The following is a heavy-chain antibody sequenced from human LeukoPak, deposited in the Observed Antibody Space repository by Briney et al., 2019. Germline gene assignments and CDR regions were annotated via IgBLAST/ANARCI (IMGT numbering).Heavy chain of an antibody. J-gene: IGHJ4*02. CDR2: ISAYNGNT. CDR3: ARGGVRYFDWLLRMYYFDY. D-gene: IGHD3-9*01. Sequence: GASVKVSCKASGYTFTSYGISWVRQAPGQGLEWMGRISAYNGNTNYAQKLQGRVTMTTDTSTSTAYMELRSLRSDDTAVYYCARGGVRYFDWLLRMYYFDYWGQGTLVTVSS. V-gene: IGHV1-18*01. CDR1: GYTFTSYG.